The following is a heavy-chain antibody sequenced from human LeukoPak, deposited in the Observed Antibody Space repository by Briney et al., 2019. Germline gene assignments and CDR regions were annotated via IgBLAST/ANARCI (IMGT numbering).Heavy chain of an antibody. D-gene: IGHD3-16*01. J-gene: IGHJ6*03. V-gene: IGHV3-30*02. CDR1: GFTFSSYG. CDR3: AKDGGFYYMDV. CDR2: IQHDGNNK. Sequence: GGSLRLSCAASGFTFSSYGMHWVRQAPGKGLEWVAFIQHDGNNKYYADSVKGRFTIPRDNSKNMLYLQMNGLRIEDTAVYYCAKDGGFYYMDVWGKGTTVTISS.